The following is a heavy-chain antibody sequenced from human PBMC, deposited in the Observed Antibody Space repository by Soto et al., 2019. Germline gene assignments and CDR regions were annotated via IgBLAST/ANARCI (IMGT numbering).Heavy chain of an antibody. CDR3: ARMATFGSLNWFDP. CDR1: GYSFTNND. Sequence: QVKLVQSGAEVREPGASVKVSCKASGYSFTNNDVSWVRQATGQGLEWMGWMNPGSGDTGYAQKFQGRVTMTRDISIATAYMELSSLTSHDTAIYYCARMATFGSLNWFDPWGQGTLVTVSS. V-gene: IGHV1-8*01. CDR2: MNPGSGDT. J-gene: IGHJ5*02. D-gene: IGHD3-16*01.